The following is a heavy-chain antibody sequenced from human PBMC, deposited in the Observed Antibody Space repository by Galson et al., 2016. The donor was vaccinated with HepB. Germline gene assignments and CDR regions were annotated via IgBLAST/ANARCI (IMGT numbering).Heavy chain of an antibody. CDR1: GGSISSGGYS. V-gene: IGHV4-30-2*01. D-gene: IGHD3-10*01. CDR2: IYNSGST. CDR3: ARGLNGSGSYFGGYYYFYMDV. J-gene: IGHJ6*03. Sequence: TLSLTCAVSGGSISSGGYSWSWIRQPPGKGLEWIGYIYNSGSTYYNSSLKSRVTISVDRSKNQFSLKLSSVTAADTAVYYCARGLNGSGSYFGGYYYFYMDVWGKGTTVTVSS.